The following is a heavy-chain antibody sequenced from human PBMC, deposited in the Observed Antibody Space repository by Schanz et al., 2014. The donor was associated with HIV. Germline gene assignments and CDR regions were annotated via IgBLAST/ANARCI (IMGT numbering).Heavy chain of an antibody. D-gene: IGHD3-22*01. CDR3: ASAGFDDSSGYPDY. CDR2: INPNSGGT. V-gene: IGHV1-2*02. Sequence: QVQLMQSGAEVKEPGASVKVSCKASGYTFSGHYLHWVRQAPGQGLEWMGWINPNSGGTNYAQKFQGRVTISRDTSISTAYMEVSRLRSDDTAVYYCASAGFDDSSGYPDYWGQGTQVTVSS. J-gene: IGHJ4*02. CDR1: GYTFSGHY.